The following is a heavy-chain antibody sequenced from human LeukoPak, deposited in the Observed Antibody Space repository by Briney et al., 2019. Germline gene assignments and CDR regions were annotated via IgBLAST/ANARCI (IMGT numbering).Heavy chain of an antibody. CDR2: IYHSGST. V-gene: IGHV4-59*01. D-gene: IGHD2-2*01. Sequence: PSETLSLTCTVSGGSISSYYWSWIRQPPGEGLEWIGYIYHSGSTTYNPSLKSRVTMSVDTSKNQFSLKLSSVTPADTAVYYCVRDKGGYCSSTSCYAGHWFDPWGQGTLVTVSS. J-gene: IGHJ5*02. CDR3: VRDKGGYCSSTSCYAGHWFDP. CDR1: GGSISSYY.